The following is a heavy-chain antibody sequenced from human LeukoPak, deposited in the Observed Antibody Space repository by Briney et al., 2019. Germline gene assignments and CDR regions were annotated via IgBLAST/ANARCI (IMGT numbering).Heavy chain of an antibody. V-gene: IGHV4-38-2*01. J-gene: IGHJ4*02. CDR2: ICHSGNP. CDR3: ARHPLAYYEGTGYAGTHFDC. Sequence: SETLSLTCAVSGYSISSGYYWGWIRQPPGKGMEWIGGICHSGNPYYNPSLKSRVTISVDTSKNQFSLRLTSVSAADTAVYYCARHPLAYYEGTGYAGTHFDCWGQGTLVTVSS. D-gene: IGHD3-22*01. CDR1: GYSISSGYY.